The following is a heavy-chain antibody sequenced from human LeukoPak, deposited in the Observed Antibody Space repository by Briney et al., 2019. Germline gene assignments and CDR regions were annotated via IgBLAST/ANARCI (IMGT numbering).Heavy chain of an antibody. Sequence: SETLSLTCTVSGGSISSYYWSWIRQPPGKGLEWIGYIYYSGSTNYNPSLKSRVTISVDTSKNQFSLKLSSVTAADTAVYYCASRPCSGGSCYFDYWGQGTLVTVSS. D-gene: IGHD2-15*01. J-gene: IGHJ4*02. CDR1: GGSISSYY. CDR3: ASRPCSGGSCYFDY. CDR2: IYYSGST. V-gene: IGHV4-59*01.